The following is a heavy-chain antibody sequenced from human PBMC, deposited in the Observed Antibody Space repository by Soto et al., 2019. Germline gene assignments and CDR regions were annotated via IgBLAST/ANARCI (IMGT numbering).Heavy chain of an antibody. J-gene: IGHJ6*02. CDR3: ARDNILGILYGGMDV. D-gene: IGHD3-3*01. V-gene: IGHV4-59*12. CDR2: IYYSGST. Sequence: SETLSLTCTVSGASISSYYWSWIRQPPGKGLEWIGYIYYSGSTNYNPSLKSRVTMSVDTSKNQFSLKLSSVTAADTAVYYCARDNILGILYGGMDVWGQGTTVTVSS. CDR1: GASISSYY.